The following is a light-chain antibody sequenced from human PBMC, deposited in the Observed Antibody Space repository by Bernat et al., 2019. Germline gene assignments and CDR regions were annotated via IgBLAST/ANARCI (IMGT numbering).Light chain of an antibody. J-gene: IGLJ2*01. Sequence: SYVLTQPPSVSVAPGKTARITCGGNNIGSKSVHWYQQKPGQAPVLVIYYDSDRPSGIPERFSGSNSGNTATLTISRVEAGDEADYYCQVSDSSSDHHVVFGGGTKLTVL. CDR2: YDS. V-gene: IGLV3-21*04. CDR3: QVSDSSSDHHVV. CDR1: NIGSKS.